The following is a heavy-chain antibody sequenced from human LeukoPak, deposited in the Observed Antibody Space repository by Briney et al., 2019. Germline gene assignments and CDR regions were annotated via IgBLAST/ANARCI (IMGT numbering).Heavy chain of an antibody. Sequence: GASVKVSCKASGYTFSGYYMHWVRQAPGQGLEWMGWINPNSGATNYAQTLQGRVTMTRDTSISIVYMELSRLRTDGTAVYYCTRALRYDDSSGYYAYWGEGTLVTVS. J-gene: IGHJ4*02. CDR2: INPNSGAT. CDR3: TRALRYDDSSGYYAY. CDR1: GYTFSGYY. D-gene: IGHD3-22*01. V-gene: IGHV1-2*02.